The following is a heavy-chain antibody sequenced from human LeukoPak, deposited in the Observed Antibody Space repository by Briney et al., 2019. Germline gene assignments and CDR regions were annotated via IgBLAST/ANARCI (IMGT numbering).Heavy chain of an antibody. J-gene: IGHJ4*02. CDR1: GFVFTTFG. D-gene: IGHD5-24*01. V-gene: IGHV3-30*02. Sequence: GGSLRLSCAASGFVFTTFGMHWVRQAPGGRLEWVAFVAKDEVTKYYADSVKGRFTISRDNSKNTLYLQMNSLRAEDTAVYYCATRRDGYNSHFEYWGQGTLVTVSS. CDR3: ATRRDGYNSHFEY. CDR2: VAKDEVTK.